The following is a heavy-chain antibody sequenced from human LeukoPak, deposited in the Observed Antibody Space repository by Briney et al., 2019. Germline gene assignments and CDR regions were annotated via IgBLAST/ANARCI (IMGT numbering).Heavy chain of an antibody. V-gene: IGHV1-18*01. CDR3: ARLVGSRNGGFDY. J-gene: IGHJ4*02. CDR1: GYTFTNYG. Sequence: GASVTVSCNASGYTFTNYGISWVRQAPGQGLEWMGWISGYNGDTKYAQEVQGRVTLTTDTSTSTAYMEMRNLRSDDTAIYFCARLVGSRNGGFDYWGQGTLVTVSS. D-gene: IGHD3-10*01. CDR2: ISGYNGDT.